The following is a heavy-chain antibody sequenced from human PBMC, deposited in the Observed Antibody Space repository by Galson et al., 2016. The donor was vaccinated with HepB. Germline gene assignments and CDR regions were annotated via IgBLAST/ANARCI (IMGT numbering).Heavy chain of an antibody. CDR1: GFTFSNYW. D-gene: IGHD5-24*01. CDR3: AKGRRDVDQDFDY. V-gene: IGHV3-23*01. J-gene: IGHJ4*02. CDR2: IRGGGGTT. Sequence: SLRLSCAASGFTFSNYWMTWVRQTPGKGLEWVSAIRGGGGTTWYLDSVKGRFTISRDDSKNMMYLQMDSLRVEDPAIYYCAKGRRDVDQDFDYWGQGTLVTVSS.